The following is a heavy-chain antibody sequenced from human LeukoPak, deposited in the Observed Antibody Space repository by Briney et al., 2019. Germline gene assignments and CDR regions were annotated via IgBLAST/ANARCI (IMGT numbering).Heavy chain of an antibody. CDR2: INHLGNT. CDR3: ARVGVDDSGNIIKYFFDY. V-gene: IGHV4-34*01. CDR1: GGSFRNYF. D-gene: IGHD4-23*01. J-gene: IGHJ4*02. Sequence: SETLSLTCGVYGGSFRNYFWTWIRQPPGKGLEWIGEINHLGNTNYNPSLKSRVIISVDTSKNQFSLKLSPVTAADTAVYYCARVGVDDSGNIIKYFFDYWGQGTLVTVSS.